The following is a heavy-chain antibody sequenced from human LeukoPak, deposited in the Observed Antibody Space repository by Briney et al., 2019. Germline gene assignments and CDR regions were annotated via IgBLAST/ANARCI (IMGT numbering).Heavy chain of an antibody. D-gene: IGHD6-19*01. CDR1: GFTFSSYS. V-gene: IGHV3-23*01. CDR3: AARPTSAAVAPSDF. Sequence: PGGSLRLSCAASGFTFSSYSMNWVRQAPGKGLEWVSAISGSGDSTYYADSVKGRFTISRDNSKSMLYLQMNSLRAEDTATYYCAARPTSAAVAPSDFWGQGTLVTVSS. CDR2: ISGSGDST. J-gene: IGHJ4*02.